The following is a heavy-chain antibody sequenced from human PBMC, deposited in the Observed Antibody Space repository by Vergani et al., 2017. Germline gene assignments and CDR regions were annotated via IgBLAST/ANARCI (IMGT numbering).Heavy chain of an antibody. CDR2: INPSGGST. V-gene: IGHV1-46*01. J-gene: IGHJ4*02. CDR1: GYTFTNYY. CDR3: ARLSYDTTPYWQGGYDC. Sequence: QVLLVQSGAEVKKPGASVRVSCKTSGYTFTNYYIHWVRQAPGQGLEWMGIINPSGGSTTYAQQFQGRLTMTRDTSTSTVYMDLSNLRSEDTAVYYCARLSYDTTPYWQGGYDCWGQGTLVSVSS. D-gene: IGHD3-22*01.